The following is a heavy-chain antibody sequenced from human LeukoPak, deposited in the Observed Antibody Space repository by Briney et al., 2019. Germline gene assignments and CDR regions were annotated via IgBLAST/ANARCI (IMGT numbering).Heavy chain of an antibody. Sequence: GASVKVSCKASGYTFTSYAMNWVRQAPGQGLEWMGWINPNSGGTNYAQKFQGRVTMTRDTSISTAYMELSRLRSDDTAVYYCARGIVGATPVDYWGQGTLVTVSS. CDR2: INPNSGGT. D-gene: IGHD1-26*01. CDR1: GYTFTSYA. V-gene: IGHV1-2*02. CDR3: ARGIVGATPVDY. J-gene: IGHJ4*02.